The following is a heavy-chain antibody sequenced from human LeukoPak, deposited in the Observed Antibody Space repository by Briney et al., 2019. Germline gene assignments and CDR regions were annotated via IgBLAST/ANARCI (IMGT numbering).Heavy chain of an antibody. CDR1: GGTFSSYA. D-gene: IGHD3-10*01. CDR3: AGERVGSRYFDY. Sequence: ASVKVSCKASGGTFSSYAISWVRQAPGQGLEWMGRIIPILGIANYAQKFQGRVTITADKSTSTAYMELSSLRSEDTAVYYCAGERVGSRYFDYWGQGTLVTVSS. J-gene: IGHJ4*02. CDR2: IIPILGIA. V-gene: IGHV1-69*04.